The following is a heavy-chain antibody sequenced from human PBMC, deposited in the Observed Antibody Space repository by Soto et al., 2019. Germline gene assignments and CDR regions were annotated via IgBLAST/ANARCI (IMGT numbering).Heavy chain of an antibody. D-gene: IGHD3-10*01. Sequence: ASVKVSCKASGYTFPNYGITWVRQAPGQGLEWMGWISAYKTNIKYAQKFQGRVSLTTDTSTSTAYMELRSLRSDDTAMYYCARDLDGSGAYSTYFWGQGTLVTVSS. CDR1: GYTFPNYG. J-gene: IGHJ4*02. CDR2: ISAYKTNI. CDR3: ARDLDGSGAYSTYF. V-gene: IGHV1-18*01.